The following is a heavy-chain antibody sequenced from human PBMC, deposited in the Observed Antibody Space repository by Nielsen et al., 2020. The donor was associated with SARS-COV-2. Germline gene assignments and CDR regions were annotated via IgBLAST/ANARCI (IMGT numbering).Heavy chain of an antibody. CDR1: GYTFTSYA. CDR3: ARGPWCSSTSCSLEGDY. V-gene: IGHV7-4-1*02. CDR2: INTNTGNP. J-gene: IGHJ4*02. D-gene: IGHD2-2*01. Sequence: ASVKVSCKASGYTFTSYAMNWVRQAPGRGLEWMGWINTNTGNPTYAQGFTGRFVFSLDTSVSTAYLQISSLKAEDTAVYYCARGPWCSSTSCSLEGDYWGQGTLVTVSS.